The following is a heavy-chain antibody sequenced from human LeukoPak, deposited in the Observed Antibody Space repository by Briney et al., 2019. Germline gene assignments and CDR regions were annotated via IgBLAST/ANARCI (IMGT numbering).Heavy chain of an antibody. Sequence: ASVKVSCKASGYTFTSYDINWVRQATGQGLEWMGWMNPNSDNTGYAQKFQGRVTMTRNTSISTAYMELSSLRSEDTAVYYCARGGYDRDYFDYWGQGTLVTVSS. D-gene: IGHD5-12*01. CDR3: ARGGYDRDYFDY. J-gene: IGHJ4*02. CDR1: GYTFTSYD. CDR2: MNPNSDNT. V-gene: IGHV1-8*01.